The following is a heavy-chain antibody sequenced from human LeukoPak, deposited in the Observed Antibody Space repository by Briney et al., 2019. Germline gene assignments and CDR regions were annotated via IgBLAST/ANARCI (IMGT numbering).Heavy chain of an antibody. CDR1: GGSISSYY. CDR3: ARDDAAAEGYYYYGMDV. J-gene: IGHJ6*02. Sequence: SETLSLTCTVSGGSISSYYWSWIRQPPGKGLEWIGYIYYSGSTNYNPSLKSRVTISVDTSKNQFSLKLSSVTAADTAVYYCARDDAAAEGYYYYGMDVWDQGTTVTVSS. V-gene: IGHV4-59*12. D-gene: IGHD6-13*01. CDR2: IYYSGST.